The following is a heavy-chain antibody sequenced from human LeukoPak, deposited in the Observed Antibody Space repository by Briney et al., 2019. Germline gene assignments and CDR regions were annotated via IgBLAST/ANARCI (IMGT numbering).Heavy chain of an antibody. CDR2: ISAYNGNT. J-gene: IGHJ5*02. D-gene: IGHD3-10*01. CDR3: ARVLLWFGEPTWFDP. Sequence: GASVKVSRKASGYTFTSYGISWVRQAPGQGLEWMGWISAYNGNTNYAQKLQGRVTMTTDTSTSTAYMELRSLRSDDTAVYYCARVLLWFGEPTWFDPWGQGTLVTVSS. V-gene: IGHV1-18*01. CDR1: GYTFTSYG.